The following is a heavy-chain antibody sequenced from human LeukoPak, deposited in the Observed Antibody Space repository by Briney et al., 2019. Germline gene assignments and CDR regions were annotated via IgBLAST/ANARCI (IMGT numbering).Heavy chain of an antibody. D-gene: IGHD6-19*01. V-gene: IGHV1-2*02. Sequence: ASVKVSCKASGYTFTGYYIHWVRQAPGQGLEWMGWINPNSGGTNYAQKFQGRATMTRDTSISTAYMELSRLRSDDTAVYYCARGLPGIAVAGSDYWGQGTLVTVSS. CDR2: INPNSGGT. CDR3: ARGLPGIAVAGSDY. J-gene: IGHJ4*02. CDR1: GYTFTGYY.